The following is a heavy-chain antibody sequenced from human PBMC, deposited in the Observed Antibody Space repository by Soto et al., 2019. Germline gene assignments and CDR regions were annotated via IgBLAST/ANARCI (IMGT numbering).Heavy chain of an antibody. V-gene: IGHV4-59*01. J-gene: IGHJ4*02. CDR2: IYYSGRT. Sequence: QVQLQESGPGLVKPSETLSLTCTVSGGSISSYYWRWIRQPPGKGLEWIGYIYYSGRTNYNPSLKSRVTISVATSKNQFSMKLSSVTVADTAVYYCARGAERVAMPSGYWGKGTLVTVSS. CDR1: GGSISSYY. D-gene: IGHD2-2*01. CDR3: ARGAERVAMPSGY.